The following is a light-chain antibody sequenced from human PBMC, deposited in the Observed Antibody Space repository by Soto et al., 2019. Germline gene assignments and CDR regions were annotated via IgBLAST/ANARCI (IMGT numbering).Light chain of an antibody. V-gene: IGKV3-11*01. CDR2: DAS. CDR3: QQRSNWPPLT. CDR1: QSVSSY. J-gene: IGKJ4*01. Sequence: EIVLTQSPATLSLSPGERATLSCRASQSVSSYLAWYQQKPGQAPRLLIYDASNRATGIPARFSGSGSGTDFTLTISRLEHEDFAVYYCQQRSNWPPLTFGGWTKVEIK.